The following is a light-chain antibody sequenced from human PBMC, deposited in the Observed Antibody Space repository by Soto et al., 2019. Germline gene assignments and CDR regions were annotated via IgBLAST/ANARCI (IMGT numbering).Light chain of an antibody. CDR3: QQRSNWPSLT. CDR2: DAS. J-gene: IGKJ4*01. CDR1: QTVRNNY. V-gene: IGKV3D-20*02. Sequence: EFVLTQSPGTLSLSPGERATLSCRASQTVRNNYLAWYQQKPGQAPRLLIYDASSRATGIPDRFSGGGSGTDFTLTISRLEPEDFAVYYCQQRSNWPSLTFGGGTKVDIK.